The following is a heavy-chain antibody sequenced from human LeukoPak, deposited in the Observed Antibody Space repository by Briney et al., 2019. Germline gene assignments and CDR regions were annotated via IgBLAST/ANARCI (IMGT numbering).Heavy chain of an antibody. CDR1: GFTFSSYS. D-gene: IGHD3-10*01. CDR3: AKDRSGSGSYYPDY. CDR2: ISSSSSYI. J-gene: IGHJ4*02. Sequence: GGSLRLSCAASGFTFSSYSMNWVRQAPGKGLEWVSSISSSSSYIYYADSVKGRFTISRDNAKNSLYLQMNSLRAEDTAVYYFAKDRSGSGSYYPDYWGQGTLVTVSS. V-gene: IGHV3-21*04.